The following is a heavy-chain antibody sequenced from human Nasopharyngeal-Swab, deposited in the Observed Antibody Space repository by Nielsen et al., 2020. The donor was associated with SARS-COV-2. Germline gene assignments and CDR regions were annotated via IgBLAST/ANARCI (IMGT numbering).Heavy chain of an antibody. CDR1: GGSISSYY. Sequence: SETLSLTCTVSGGSISSYYWSWIRQPPGKGLERIGYIYYSGSTKYNPSLKSRVTISVDTSKNQFSLNLNSVTAADTAVYYCAKQNSGYDYADNYYYYYMDVWGQGTTVTVSS. D-gene: IGHD5-12*01. V-gene: IGHV4-59*01. CDR3: AKQNSGYDYADNYYYYYMDV. J-gene: IGHJ6*03. CDR2: IYYSGST.